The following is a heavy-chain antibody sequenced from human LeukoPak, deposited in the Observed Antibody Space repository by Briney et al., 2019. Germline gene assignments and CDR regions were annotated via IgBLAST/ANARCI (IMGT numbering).Heavy chain of an antibody. CDR1: GFTFSSYW. J-gene: IGHJ3*02. CDR3: ASSSNYGGGFDI. D-gene: IGHD1-7*01. V-gene: IGHV3-48*04. CDR2: ISSSGSTI. Sequence: GGSLRLSCAASGFTFSSYWMNWVRQAPGKGLEWVSYISSSGSTIYYADSVKGRFTISRDNAKNSLYLQMNSLTADDTAVYYCASSSNYGGGFDIWGQGTMVTVSS.